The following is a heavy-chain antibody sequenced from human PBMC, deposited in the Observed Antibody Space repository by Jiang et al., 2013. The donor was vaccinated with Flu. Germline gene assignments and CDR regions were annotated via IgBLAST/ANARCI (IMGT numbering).Heavy chain of an antibody. Sequence: AVSVLSRITINPDTSKNQFSLQLDSVTPEDTAVYYCARLVGARLDYWGQGTLVTVSS. V-gene: IGHV6-1*01. D-gene: IGHD1-26*01. J-gene: IGHJ4*02. CDR3: ARLVGARLDY.